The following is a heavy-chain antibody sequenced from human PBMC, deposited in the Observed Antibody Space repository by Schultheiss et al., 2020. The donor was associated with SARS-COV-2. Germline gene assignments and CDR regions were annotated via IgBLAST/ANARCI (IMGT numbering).Heavy chain of an antibody. J-gene: IGHJ6*02. CDR3: AREHSGGSPGSMDV. D-gene: IGHD2-15*01. CDR1: GFTFSSYS. CDR2: ISSSSSTI. V-gene: IGHV3-48*02. Sequence: GGSLRLSCAASGFTFSSYSMNWVRQAPGKGLEWVSSISSSSSTIYYADSVKGRFTISRDNAKNSLYLQMNSLRDEDTAVYYCAREHSGGSPGSMDVWGQGTTVTVSS.